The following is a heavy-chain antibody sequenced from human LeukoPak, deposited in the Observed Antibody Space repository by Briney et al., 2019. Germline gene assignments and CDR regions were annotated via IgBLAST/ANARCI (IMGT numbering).Heavy chain of an antibody. Sequence: SETLSLTCAVYGGSFSGYYWSWIRQPPGKGLEWIGEINHSGSTNYNPSLKSRVTISVDTSKNQFSLKLSSVTAADTAAYYCARAAPEYNWNYGGYYYYYYMDVWGKGTTVTVSS. V-gene: IGHV4-34*01. J-gene: IGHJ6*03. CDR1: GGSFSGYY. D-gene: IGHD1-7*01. CDR2: INHSGST. CDR3: ARAAPEYNWNYGGYYYYYYMDV.